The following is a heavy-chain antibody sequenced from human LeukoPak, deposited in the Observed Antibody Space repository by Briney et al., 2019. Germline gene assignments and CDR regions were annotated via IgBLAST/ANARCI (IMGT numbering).Heavy chain of an antibody. V-gene: IGHV3-7*01. CDR3: ARDNAHDAFDI. Sequence: GGSLRLSCAASGFTFSDYYMSWVRQAPGKGLEWVANIKQDGSEKYYVDSVKGRFTISRDNAKNSLYLQMNSLRAEDTAVYYCARDNAHDAFDIWGQGTMVTVSS. CDR2: IKQDGSEK. J-gene: IGHJ3*02. CDR1: GFTFSDYY.